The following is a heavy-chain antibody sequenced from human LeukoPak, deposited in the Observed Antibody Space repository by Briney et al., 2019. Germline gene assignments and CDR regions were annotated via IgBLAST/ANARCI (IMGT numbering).Heavy chain of an antibody. Sequence: GGSLRLSCTASGFTFSGYSMNWIRQAPGKGLEWVSSFGTRSTSVYHAGSVKGRFAISRDNAKNSLYLQMNSLRAEDTAVYYCARGWASSRRKAFDIWGQGTMVTVSS. J-gene: IGHJ3*02. CDR2: FGTRSTSV. CDR1: GFTFSGYS. CDR3: ARGWASSRRKAFDI. V-gene: IGHV3-21*04. D-gene: IGHD3-16*01.